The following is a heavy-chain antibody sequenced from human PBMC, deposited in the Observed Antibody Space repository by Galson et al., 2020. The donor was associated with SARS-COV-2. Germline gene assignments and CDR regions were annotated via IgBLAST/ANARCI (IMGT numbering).Heavy chain of an antibody. Sequence: SETLSLTCTVSGGSISSGDYYWSWIRQPPGKGLEWIGYIYYSGSTYYNPSLKSRVTISVDTSKNQFSLKLSSVTAADTAVYYCARATVTTGGAFDIWGEGTMVTVSS. D-gene: IGHD4-17*01. V-gene: IGHV4-30-4*08. CDR2: IYYSGST. CDR1: GGSISSGDYY. J-gene: IGHJ3*02. CDR3: ARATVTTGGAFDI.